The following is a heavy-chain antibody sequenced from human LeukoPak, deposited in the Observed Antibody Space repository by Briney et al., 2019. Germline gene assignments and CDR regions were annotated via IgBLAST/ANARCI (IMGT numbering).Heavy chain of an antibody. CDR3: ARRPSPPDAFDI. CDR1: GGSFSGYY. Sequence: KSSETLSLTCAVYGGSFSGYYWSWIRQPPGKGLEWIGEINHSGSTNYNPSLKSRVTISVDTSKNQFSLNLYSVTAADTAVYYCARRPSPPDAFDIWGQGTVVTVSS. V-gene: IGHV4-34*01. J-gene: IGHJ3*02. CDR2: INHSGST.